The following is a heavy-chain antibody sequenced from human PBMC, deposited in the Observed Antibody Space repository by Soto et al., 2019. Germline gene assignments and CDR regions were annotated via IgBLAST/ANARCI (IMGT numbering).Heavy chain of an antibody. D-gene: IGHD1-26*01. CDR1: GYTFTGYY. J-gene: IGHJ3*02. Sequence: ASVKVSCKASGYTFTGYYMHWVRQAPGQGLEWMGWINPNSGGTNYAQKFQGWVTMTRDTSISTAYMELSSLRAEDTAVYYCARALWSTSAAFDIWGQGTMVTVSS. V-gene: IGHV1-2*04. CDR3: ARALWSTSAAFDI. CDR2: INPNSGGT.